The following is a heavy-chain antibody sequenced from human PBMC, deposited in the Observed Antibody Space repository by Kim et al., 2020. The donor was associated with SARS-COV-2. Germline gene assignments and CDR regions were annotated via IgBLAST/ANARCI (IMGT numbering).Heavy chain of an antibody. CDR1: GDSVSSKSAA. J-gene: IGHJ4*02. V-gene: IGHV6-1*01. Sequence: SQTLSLTCAISGDSVSSKSAAWNWIRQSPSRGHEWLGRTYHRSKWYSDYEVSVRSRINISPDTSKNQFSLQLNSVTPEDTAIYYCARDKYSGTYYVGFDYWGQGTLVTVAS. D-gene: IGHD1-26*01. CDR3: ARDKYSGTYYVGFDY. CDR2: TYHRSKWYS.